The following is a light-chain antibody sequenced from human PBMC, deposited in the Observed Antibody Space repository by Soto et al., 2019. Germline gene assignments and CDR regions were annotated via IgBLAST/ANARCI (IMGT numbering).Light chain of an antibody. Sequence: DIQMTQSPSSLSASVGDRVTITCRASQSISSYLNWYQQKPGKAPKLLIYAASSLQSGVPSRFSGSGSGTDFTLTISSLQPEDFASYYCQRSYSTPLYTVGQGTKLEIK. CDR2: AAS. CDR1: QSISSY. CDR3: QRSYSTPLYT. V-gene: IGKV1-39*01. J-gene: IGKJ2*01.